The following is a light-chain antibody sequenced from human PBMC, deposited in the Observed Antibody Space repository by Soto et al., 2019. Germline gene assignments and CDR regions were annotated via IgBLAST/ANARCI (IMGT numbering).Light chain of an antibody. CDR1: SSDIGGYNS. Sequence: QSVLTQPASVSGSPGQSITISCTGASSDIGGYNSVSWYQQHPGKAPKLMIYEVSNRPSGVSNRFSGSKSGNTASLTISGLQAEDEADYYCSSYTSSSPYVFGTGTRSPS. J-gene: IGLJ1*01. V-gene: IGLV2-14*01. CDR2: EVS. CDR3: SSYTSSSPYV.